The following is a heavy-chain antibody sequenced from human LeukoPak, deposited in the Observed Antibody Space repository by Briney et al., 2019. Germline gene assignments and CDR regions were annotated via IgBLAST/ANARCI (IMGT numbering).Heavy chain of an antibody. Sequence: SETLSLTCTVSGVSIRSSSYYWAWIRQPPGKGLQWIGNIYYGGSTFYNPSLKSRVTISVDTSKNQFSLKLSSVTAADTAVYYCARWQFVGAASFDYWGQGTLVTVSS. D-gene: IGHD1-26*01. CDR3: ARWQFVGAASFDY. CDR1: GVSIRSSSYY. J-gene: IGHJ4*02. CDR2: IYYGGST. V-gene: IGHV4-39*07.